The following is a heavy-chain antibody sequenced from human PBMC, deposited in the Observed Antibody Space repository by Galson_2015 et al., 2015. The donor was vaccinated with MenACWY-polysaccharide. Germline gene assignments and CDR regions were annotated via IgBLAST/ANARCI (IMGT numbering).Heavy chain of an antibody. V-gene: IGHV3-23*01. Sequence: SLRLSCAGSGLTFSSYGMGWVRQAPGKGLEWVSGLSPTTGNTYYADSVRGRFTISRDNSKNTLYLQMDSLRAEDTALYYCAKGAAHYVSGNNYDSWARGPQVTVSS. CDR3: AKGAAHYVSGNNYDS. CDR2: LSPTTGNT. D-gene: IGHD3-10*01. J-gene: IGHJ4*02. CDR1: GLTFSSYG.